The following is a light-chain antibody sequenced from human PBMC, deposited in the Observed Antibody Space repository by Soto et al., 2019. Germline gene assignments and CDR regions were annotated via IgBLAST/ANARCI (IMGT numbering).Light chain of an antibody. CDR2: AAS. CDR3: QQSYSSPWT. Sequence: DIQMTQSPSSLSASVGDRVTITCRASQTITNYLNWYQQKPGKAPKLLIYAASTLLSGVPSRFSGGGSGTDFTLTIDSLQPEDFVTYYSQQSYSSPWTFGQGTKVEIK. J-gene: IGKJ1*01. V-gene: IGKV1-39*01. CDR1: QTITNY.